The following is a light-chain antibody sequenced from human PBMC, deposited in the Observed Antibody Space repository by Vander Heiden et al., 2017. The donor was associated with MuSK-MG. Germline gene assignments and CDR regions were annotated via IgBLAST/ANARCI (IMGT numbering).Light chain of an antibody. Sequence: EIVLTQSPATLSLSPGERATLSCGASQSVSSGYLAWYQQKPGLAPRLLIYDASNRATGIPDRFSGSGSGTDFTLTISRLEPEDFAVYYCQQYGSTPFTFGPGTKVDIK. CDR3: QQYGSTPFT. CDR1: QSVSSGY. J-gene: IGKJ3*01. V-gene: IGKV3D-20*01. CDR2: DAS.